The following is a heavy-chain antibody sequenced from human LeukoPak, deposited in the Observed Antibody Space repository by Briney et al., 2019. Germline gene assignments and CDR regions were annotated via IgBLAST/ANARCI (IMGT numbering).Heavy chain of an antibody. V-gene: IGHV4-59*01. CDR1: GGSISSYY. J-gene: IGHJ4*02. D-gene: IGHD2-2*01. CDR3: AACDIVVVPAGYNY. CDR2: IYYSGST. Sequence: TSETLSLTCTVSGGSISSYYWSWIRQPPGKGLEWIGYIYYSGSTNYNPSPKSRVTISVDTSKNQFSLKLSSVTAADTAVYYCAACDIVVVPAGYNYWGQGTLVTVSS.